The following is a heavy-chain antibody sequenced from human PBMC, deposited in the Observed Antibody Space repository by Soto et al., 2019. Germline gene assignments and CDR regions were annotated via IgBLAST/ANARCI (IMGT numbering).Heavy chain of an antibody. J-gene: IGHJ5*02. CDR1: GYTFTSDG. Sequence: ASVKGSCKASGYTFTSDGIHWVRQAPGQRLEWMGWINAGNGNTKYSEKFEGRVTMTRNTSISTAYMELSSLRSEDTAVYYCARVPYYDFWSGYPQNWFDPWGQGTLVTVSS. D-gene: IGHD3-3*01. CDR3: ARVPYYDFWSGYPQNWFDP. CDR2: INAGNGNT. V-gene: IGHV1-3*01.